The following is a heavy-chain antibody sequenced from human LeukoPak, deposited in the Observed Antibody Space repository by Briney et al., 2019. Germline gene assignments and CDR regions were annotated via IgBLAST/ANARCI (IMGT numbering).Heavy chain of an antibody. CDR2: IGTGGDT. J-gene: IGHJ4*02. V-gene: IGHV3-23*01. D-gene: IGHD6-13*01. CDR3: AKLRPYGTTWYGGVVN. Sequence: GGSLRLSCAASGFTLSSYVMTWVRQAPGRGLDWVSAIGTGGDTHYADSVKGRFTVSRDSSKSTLYLHMDSLRADDTAVYYCAKLRPYGTTWYGGVVNWGQGTLVTVSS. CDR1: GFTLSSYV.